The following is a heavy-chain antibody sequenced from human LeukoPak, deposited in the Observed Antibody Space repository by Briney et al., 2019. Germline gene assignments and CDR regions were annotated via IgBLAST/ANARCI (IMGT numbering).Heavy chain of an antibody. V-gene: IGHV1-46*01. D-gene: IGHD4-17*01. J-gene: IGHJ4*02. CDR3: AREVSSHDYGGNSGFDY. CDR2: INPSGGST. CDR1: GYTFTSYY. Sequence: ASVKVSCKASGYTFTSYYMRWVRQAPGQGLEWMGIINPSGGSTSYAQKFQGRVTMTRDTSTSTVYMELSSLRSEDTAVYYCAREVSSHDYGGNSGFDYWGQGTLVTVSS.